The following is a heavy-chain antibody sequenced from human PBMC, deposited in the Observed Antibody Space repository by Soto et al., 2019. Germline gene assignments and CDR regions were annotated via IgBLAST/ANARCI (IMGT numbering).Heavy chain of an antibody. D-gene: IGHD3-22*01. J-gene: IGHJ1*01. V-gene: IGHV3-30*18. CDR3: AKEWYYDTRPPLQH. Sequence: WRLLRVSCGVVGGKIISFGIHRVRKAPGKGLEWVAVISYDGSNKYYADSVKGRFTISRDNSKNTLYLQMNSLRAEDTAVYYCAKEWYYDTRPPLQHWGQGTLVTVSS. CDR1: GGKIISFG. CDR2: ISYDGSNK.